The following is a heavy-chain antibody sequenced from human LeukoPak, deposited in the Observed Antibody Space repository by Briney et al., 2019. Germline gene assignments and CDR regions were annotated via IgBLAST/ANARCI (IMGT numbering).Heavy chain of an antibody. J-gene: IGHJ6*01. CDR3: ARGQKLEPKRPLSGSVGMDV. V-gene: IGHV4-59*12. CDR2: IYYSGST. Sequence: SETLSLTCTVSGGSMSSYYWSWIRQPPGKGLEWIGYIYYSGSTNYNPSLKRRVTISLDTCKNQSSLKLCSVTAADTAVYYCARGQKLEPKRPLSGSVGMDVCGQGATVTVSS. CDR1: GGSMSSYY. D-gene: IGHD1-14*01.